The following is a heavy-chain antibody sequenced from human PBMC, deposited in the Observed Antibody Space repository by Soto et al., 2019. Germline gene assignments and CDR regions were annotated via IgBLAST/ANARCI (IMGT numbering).Heavy chain of an antibody. V-gene: IGHV3-30-3*01. D-gene: IGHD4-17*01. CDR2: ISYDGSNK. J-gene: IGHJ3*02. CDR1: GFTFSSYA. CDR3: ARGGLRSDAFDI. Sequence: QVQLVESGGGVVQPGRSLRLSCAASGFTFSSYAMHWVRQAPCKGLEWVAVISYDGSNKYYADSVKGRFTISRDNSKNTLYLQMNSLRAEDTAVYYCARGGLRSDAFDIWGQGTMVTVSS.